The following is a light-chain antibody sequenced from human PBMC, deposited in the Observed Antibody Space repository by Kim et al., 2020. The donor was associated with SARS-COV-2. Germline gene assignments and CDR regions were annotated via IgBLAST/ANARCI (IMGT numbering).Light chain of an antibody. Sequence: VSPGSSAPLACRASRGVGSNLASDKQKPGQAPRLLISGASTRAPGIPARVSGRGSGTEFTLTIRSLQSEDFAVYYCQRNNDWPRTFGERRKIGIK. CDR2: GAS. V-gene: IGKV3-15*01. CDR1: RGVGSN. CDR3: QRNNDWPRT. J-gene: IGKJ1*01.